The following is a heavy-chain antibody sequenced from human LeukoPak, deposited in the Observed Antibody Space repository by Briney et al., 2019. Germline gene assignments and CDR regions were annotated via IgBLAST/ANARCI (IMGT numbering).Heavy chain of an antibody. J-gene: IGHJ4*02. V-gene: IGHV3-53*01. CDR2: IYADGRT. Sequence: PGGSLSLSCAASGLTVSTNYFSWVRQAPGKGLEWVSVIYADGRTYYADSVKGRFTISRDNSKNTLSLQMNRLRAEDTAVYYCARDPTSMVTMGDYWGQGTLVTVSS. D-gene: IGHD4-17*01. CDR3: ARDPTSMVTMGDY. CDR1: GLTVSTNY.